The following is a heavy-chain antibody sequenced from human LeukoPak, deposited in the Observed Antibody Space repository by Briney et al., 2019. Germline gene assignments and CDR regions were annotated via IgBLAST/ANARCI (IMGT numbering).Heavy chain of an antibody. V-gene: IGHV3-23*01. Sequence: PGGSLRLSCAASGFTFSSSAMSWVRQAPGKGLERVSAISGSGGSTYYADSVKGRFTISRDNSKNTLYLQMNSLRAEDTAVYYCAKGYGDYHYYYYYMDVWGKGTTVTISS. CDR3: AKGYGDYHYYYYYMDV. CDR2: ISGSGGST. CDR1: GFTFSSSA. D-gene: IGHD4-17*01. J-gene: IGHJ6*03.